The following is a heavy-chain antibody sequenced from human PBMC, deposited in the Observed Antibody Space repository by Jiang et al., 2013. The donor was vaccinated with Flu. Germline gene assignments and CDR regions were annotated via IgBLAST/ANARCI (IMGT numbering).Heavy chain of an antibody. J-gene: IGHJ4*02. CDR3: ARRAYGGTYYFDY. D-gene: IGHD4-23*01. V-gene: IGHV5-10-1*01. Sequence: FQGHVTISADKSISTAYLQWSSLKASDTAMYYCARRAYGGTYYFDYWGQGTLVTVSS.